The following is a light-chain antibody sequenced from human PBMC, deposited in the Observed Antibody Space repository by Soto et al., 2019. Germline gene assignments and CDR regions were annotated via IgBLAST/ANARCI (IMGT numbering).Light chain of an antibody. V-gene: IGKV1-9*01. CDR1: QGINSD. CDR3: QQLYDYPIT. J-gene: IGKJ3*01. CDR2: AAF. Sequence: IQLTQYPSSLSASVGDRVDITCRASQGINSDLAWYQQKPGKTPKLLISAAFSLDGGVPTRFSGSGSGADFTLTISSLQPEDSGTYYCQQLYDYPITFGPGTKVDVK.